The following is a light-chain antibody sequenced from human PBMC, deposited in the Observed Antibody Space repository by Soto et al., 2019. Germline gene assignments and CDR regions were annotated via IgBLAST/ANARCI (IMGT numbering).Light chain of an antibody. Sequence: DSQMTQSPSTLSASVGDSVTITCRASQIISDSLAWYQQKPGKAPKLLIYEASSLKSGVPSRFSGSRSGTEYTLTISSLQPDDFATYYCQHYNVYWTFGQGTKVEIK. CDR2: EAS. CDR1: QIISDS. CDR3: QHYNVYWT. V-gene: IGKV1-5*03. J-gene: IGKJ1*01.